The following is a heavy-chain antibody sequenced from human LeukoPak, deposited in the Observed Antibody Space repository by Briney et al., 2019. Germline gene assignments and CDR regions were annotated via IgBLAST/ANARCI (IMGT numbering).Heavy chain of an antibody. CDR1: GFTFTSSA. CDR2: IVVGSGNT. CDR3: ARDRAHYYDSSGYYYYFDY. V-gene: IGHV1-58*01. J-gene: IGHJ4*02. D-gene: IGHD3-22*01. Sequence: GASVKVSCKTSGFTFTSSAVQWVRQARGQRLEWIGWIVVGSGNTNYAQKFQERVTITRDMSTSTAYMELSSLRSEDTAVYYCARDRAHYYDSSGYYYYFDYWGQGTLVTVSS.